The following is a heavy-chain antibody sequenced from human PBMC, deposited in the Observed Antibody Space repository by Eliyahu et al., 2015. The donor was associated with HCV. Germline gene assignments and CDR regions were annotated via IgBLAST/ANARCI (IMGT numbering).Heavy chain of an antibody. Sequence: EVHLVESGGGLIQPGGSLRLSXAXXGFTYNTYEMNWVRQAPGKGLQWVSYISSRGDTIYYADSVKGRFTISRDNAKNSLFLQMNSLRAEDTAVYYCAREIGGYFDYWGQGTLVTVSS. CDR2: ISSRGDTI. V-gene: IGHV3-48*03. D-gene: IGHD3-16*01. CDR3: AREIGGYFDY. J-gene: IGHJ4*02. CDR1: GFTYNTYE.